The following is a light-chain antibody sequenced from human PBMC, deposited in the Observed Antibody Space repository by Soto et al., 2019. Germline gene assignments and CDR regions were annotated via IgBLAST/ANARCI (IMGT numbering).Light chain of an antibody. V-gene: IGLV1-44*01. CDR1: ISNIGSKS. J-gene: IGLJ3*02. CDR2: GND. Sequence: QSVLTQPASVSGSPGQSITISCSGSISNIGSKSVNWYQQLPGAAPKLLIFGNDQRPSGVPDRFSASKSGTSASLAISGLQSEDEADYYCAAWDVSLNGRVFGGGTKLTVL. CDR3: AAWDVSLNGRV.